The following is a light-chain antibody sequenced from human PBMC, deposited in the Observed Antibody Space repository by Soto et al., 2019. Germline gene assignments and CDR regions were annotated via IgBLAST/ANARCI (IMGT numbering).Light chain of an antibody. CDR2: DAS. V-gene: IGKV1-13*02. Sequence: AIQLTQSPSSLSASVGDRVTITCRASQGISSALAWYQQKPGKAPKLLIYDASSLESGVPSRFSGSGSGTDFILTISSLQPEDFATYYCQQFNSYTFGPGTKVDIK. J-gene: IGKJ3*01. CDR3: QQFNSYT. CDR1: QGISSA.